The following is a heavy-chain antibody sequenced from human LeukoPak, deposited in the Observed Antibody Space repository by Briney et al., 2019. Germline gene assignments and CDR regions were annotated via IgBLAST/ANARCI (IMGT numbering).Heavy chain of an antibody. V-gene: IGHV4-39*01. J-gene: IGHJ4*02. Sequence: PSETLSLTCTVSGGSISSSSYYWGWIRQPPGKGLEWIGSIYYSGSTYYNPSLKSRVTISVDTSKNRFSLKLSSVTAADTAVYYCATTGGLLSFGDEQRPSPPDYWGQGTLVTVSS. D-gene: IGHD3-10*01. CDR1: GGSISSSSYY. CDR2: IYYSGST. CDR3: ATTGGLLSFGDEQRPSPPDY.